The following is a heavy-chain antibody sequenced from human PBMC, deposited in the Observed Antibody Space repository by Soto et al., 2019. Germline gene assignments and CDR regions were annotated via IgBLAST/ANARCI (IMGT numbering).Heavy chain of an antibody. Sequence: GGTLRLSCAASGSTFSYYYMSWILQAPGKGLKWVSYVSSSGSTIYYADSVKGRFTISRDNAKNSMYLQKNSLRAEDTAVYYCARDSGMTTVVIFDYWGQGTLVTVSS. CDR3: ARDSGMTTVVIFDY. CDR2: VSSSGSTI. CDR1: GSTFSYYY. V-gene: IGHV3-11*01. D-gene: IGHD4-17*01. J-gene: IGHJ4*02.